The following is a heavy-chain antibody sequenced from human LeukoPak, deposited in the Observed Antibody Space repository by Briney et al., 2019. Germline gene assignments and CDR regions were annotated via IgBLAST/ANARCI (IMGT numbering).Heavy chain of an antibody. V-gene: IGHV3-21*01. D-gene: IGHD2-2*03. Sequence: GGSLRLSCAASGFTFSSYSMNWVRQAPGKGLEWVSSVSSSSSYIYYADSVKGRFTISRDNAKNSLYLQMNSLRAEDTAVYYCATRAKQDNMDGAFDIWGQGTMVTVSS. CDR2: VSSSSSYI. CDR1: GFTFSSYS. J-gene: IGHJ3*02. CDR3: ATRAKQDNMDGAFDI.